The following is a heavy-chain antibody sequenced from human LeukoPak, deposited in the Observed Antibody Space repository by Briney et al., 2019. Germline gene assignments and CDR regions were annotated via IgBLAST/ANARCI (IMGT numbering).Heavy chain of an antibody. Sequence: KTGGSLRLSCAASGFTFSSYSMNWVRQAPGTGLEWVSSISSSSSYIYYADSVKGRFTISRDNAKNSLYLQMNSLRAEDTAVYYCARVDITMVRGGVLGAFDIWGQGTMVTVSS. D-gene: IGHD3-10*01. CDR2: ISSSSSYI. V-gene: IGHV3-21*01. CDR3: ARVDITMVRGGVLGAFDI. J-gene: IGHJ3*02. CDR1: GFTFSSYS.